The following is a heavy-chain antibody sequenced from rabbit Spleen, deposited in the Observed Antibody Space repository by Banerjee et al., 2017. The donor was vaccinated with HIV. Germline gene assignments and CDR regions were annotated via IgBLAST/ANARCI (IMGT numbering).Heavy chain of an antibody. CDR1: GFSFSSGYY. D-gene: IGHD8-1*01. Sequence: QEQLVESGGGLVKPGASLTLTCTASGFSFSSGYYIYWVRQAPGKGLEWIASIDAGSSGSTWYATWAKGRVTISKTSSTTVTLQMTSLTAVDTATYFCARELGGSNYGYWGMWGQGTLVTVS. CDR3: ARELGGSNYGYWGM. J-gene: IGHJ6*01. CDR2: IDAGSSGST. V-gene: IGHV1S45*01.